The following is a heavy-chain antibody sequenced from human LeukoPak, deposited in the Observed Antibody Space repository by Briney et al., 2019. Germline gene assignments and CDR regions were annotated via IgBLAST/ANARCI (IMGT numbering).Heavy chain of an antibody. Sequence: GGSLRLSCSASGFTFTTYGMNWVRQAPGKGLEWVSGIGGSGTRTYYADSVKGRFTISRDNSKNTLYLQMNSLRAEDTAVYYCARAPGYRSFLDYWGQGTLVIVSS. CDR1: GFTFTTYG. D-gene: IGHD6-13*01. V-gene: IGHV3-23*01. CDR3: ARAPGYRSFLDY. J-gene: IGHJ4*02. CDR2: IGGSGTRT.